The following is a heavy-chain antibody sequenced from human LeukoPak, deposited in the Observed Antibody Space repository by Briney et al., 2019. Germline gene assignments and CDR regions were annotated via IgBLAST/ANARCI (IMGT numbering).Heavy chain of an antibody. V-gene: IGHV1-46*01. D-gene: IGHD1/OR15-1a*01. CDR2: INPSSGSP. J-gene: IGHJ3*01. CDR1: GYTFTSYY. Sequence: GASVKVSCKASGYTFTSYYMHWVRQAPGLGLEWMGIINPSSGSPNYAQIFQGRVTMTRDTSTSTVYMELSSLRAEDTAVYYCARDNAPKEQYVHHVFHVWGQGTNVTVSS. CDR3: ARDNAPKEQYVHHVFHV.